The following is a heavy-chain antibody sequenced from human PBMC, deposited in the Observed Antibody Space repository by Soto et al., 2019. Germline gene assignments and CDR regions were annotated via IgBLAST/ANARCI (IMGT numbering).Heavy chain of an antibody. CDR2: IYYSGST. V-gene: IGHV4-39*01. D-gene: IGHD3-9*01. CDR1: GGSISSSSYY. J-gene: IGHJ5*02. Sequence: PSETLSLTCTVSGGSISSSSYYWGWIRQPPGKGFDWIGIIYYSGSTYYNPSLKSRVTISVDTSKNHFSLKLSFVTAADTAFYYCARQAKLLRYFDWLSWFDPWGQGTLVTVSS. CDR3: ARQAKLLRYFDWLSWFDP.